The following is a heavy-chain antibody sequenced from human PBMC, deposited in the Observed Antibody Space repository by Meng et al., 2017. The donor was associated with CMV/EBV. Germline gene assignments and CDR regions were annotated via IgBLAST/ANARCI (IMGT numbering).Heavy chain of an antibody. J-gene: IGHJ3*02. CDR2: IYPGDSDT. D-gene: IGHD3-16*01. V-gene: IGHV5-51*01. CDR3: ARPRGLREPHAFDI. Sequence: QVSRKGSGYSFTSYWIGRVRQMPGKGLEWMGIIYPGDSDTRYSPYFQGQVTISADKSISTAYLQWSSLKASDTAMYYCARPRGLREPHAFDIWGQGTMVTVSS. CDR1: GYSFTSYW.